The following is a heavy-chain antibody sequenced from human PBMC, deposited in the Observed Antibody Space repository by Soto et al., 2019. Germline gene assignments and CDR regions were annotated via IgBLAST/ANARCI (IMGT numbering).Heavy chain of an antibody. J-gene: IGHJ4*02. CDR3: ARAVPVDSGRGMYYFDY. D-gene: IGHD6-19*01. CDR2: IYHSGST. CDR1: SGSISSSNW. V-gene: IGHV4-4*02. Sequence: QVQLQESGPGLVKPSGTLSLTCAVSSGSISSSNWWSWVRQPPGKGLEWIGEIYHSGSTNYNPSLKSRVTISVDKSKNQFSLKLSSVTAADTAVYYCARAVPVDSGRGMYYFDYWGQGTLVTVSS.